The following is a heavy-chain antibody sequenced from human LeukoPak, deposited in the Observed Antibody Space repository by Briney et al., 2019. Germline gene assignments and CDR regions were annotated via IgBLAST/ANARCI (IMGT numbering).Heavy chain of an antibody. V-gene: IGHV4-59*01. Sequence: SETLSLTCTVSGGSISSYYWSWIRQPPGKGPEWIGYIYDSGSTNYNPSLKSRVTISVDTSKNQFSLNLNSVTAADTAVYYCARAPYYYYGMDVWGQGTTVTVSS. J-gene: IGHJ6*02. CDR3: ARAPYYYYGMDV. CDR2: IYDSGST. CDR1: GGSISSYY.